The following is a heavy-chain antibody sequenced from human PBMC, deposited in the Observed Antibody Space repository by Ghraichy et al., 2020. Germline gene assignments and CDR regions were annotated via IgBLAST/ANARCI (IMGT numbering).Heavy chain of an antibody. J-gene: IGHJ4*02. CDR1: GGSISTYY. D-gene: IGHD2/OR15-2a*01. V-gene: IGHV4-4*07. CDR3: ARTFSFDQ. Sequence: ESLNISCPVSGGSISTYYWSWIRQPAGKGLEWIGRVHTSGSTNYNPSFKSRVTISVDTSKNQFSLKLSSVTAADTAVYYCARTFSFDQWGQGTLVTVSS. CDR2: VHTSGST.